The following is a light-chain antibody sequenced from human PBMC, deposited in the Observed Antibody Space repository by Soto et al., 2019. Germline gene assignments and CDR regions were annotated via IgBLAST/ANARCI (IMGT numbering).Light chain of an antibody. CDR1: QSVSSSY. Sequence: EIVLTQSPGTLSLSPGERATLSCRASQSVSSSYLAWYQQKPGQAPRLLIYGASSRATGIPDRFSGSGSVTDFTLTISRLEPEAFAVYYCQQYGSSPPYTCGQGTKLEIK. CDR3: QQYGSSPPYT. V-gene: IGKV3-20*01. J-gene: IGKJ2*01. CDR2: GAS.